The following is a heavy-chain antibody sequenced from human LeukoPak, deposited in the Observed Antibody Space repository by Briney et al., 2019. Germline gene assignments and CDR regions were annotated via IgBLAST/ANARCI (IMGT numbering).Heavy chain of an antibody. CDR1: GGSITGYY. D-gene: IGHD6-19*01. J-gene: IGHJ3*01. CDR2: IYYSGST. Sequence: KTSETLPLTCTVSGGSITGYYWSWIRQPPGKGLEYIGYIYYSGSTNYNPSLKSRLTISLDTSKNQFSLKLTSVTAADTALYYCARGLPGYSGGDDAFDVWGQGTVVIVS. V-gene: IGHV4-59*01. CDR3: ARGLPGYSGGDDAFDV.